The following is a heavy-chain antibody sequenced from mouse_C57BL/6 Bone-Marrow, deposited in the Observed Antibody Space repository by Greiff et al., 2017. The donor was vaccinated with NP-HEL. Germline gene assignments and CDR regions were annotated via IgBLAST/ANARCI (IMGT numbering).Heavy chain of an antibody. J-gene: IGHJ2*01. CDR3: TCLYYFDY. CDR1: GFNIKDDY. D-gene: IGHD6-1*01. CDR2: IDPENGDT. Sequence: EVKVVESGAELVRPGASVKLSCTASGFNIKDDYMHWVKQRPEQGLEWIGWIDPENGDTEYASKFQGKATITADTSSNTAYLQLSSLTSEDTAVYYCTCLYYFDYWGQGTTLTVSS. V-gene: IGHV14-4*01.